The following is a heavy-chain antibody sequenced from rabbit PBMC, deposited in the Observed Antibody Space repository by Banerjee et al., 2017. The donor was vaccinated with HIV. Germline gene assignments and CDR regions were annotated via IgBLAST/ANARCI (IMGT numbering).Heavy chain of an antibody. D-gene: IGHD6-1*01. Sequence: QEQLEESGGGLVQPEGSLTLTCKASGFDISSYYMCWVRQAPGKGLEWIGCIEPGSGSAYYASWAKGRFTISKTSSTTVTLQMTSLTAADTATYFCARAGAPYGWGLDLWGPGTLVTVS. CDR3: ARAGAPYGWGLDL. CDR1: GFDISSYY. J-gene: IGHJ4*01. CDR2: IEPGSGSA. V-gene: IGHV1S45*01.